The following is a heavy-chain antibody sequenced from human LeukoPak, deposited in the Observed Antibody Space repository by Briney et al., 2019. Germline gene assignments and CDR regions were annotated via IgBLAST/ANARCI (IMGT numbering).Heavy chain of an antibody. J-gene: IGHJ6*02. CDR1: GYTFTSYY. CDR3: AGGYCSGGSCYSWYYYYGMDV. V-gene: IGHV1-46*01. Sequence: GASVKVSCKASGYTFTSYYMHWVRQAPGQGLEWMGIINPSGGSTTYAQKFQGRVTITADESTSTAYMELSSLRSEDTAVYYCAGGYCSGGSCYSWYYYYGMDVWGQGTTVTVSS. D-gene: IGHD2-15*01. CDR2: INPSGGST.